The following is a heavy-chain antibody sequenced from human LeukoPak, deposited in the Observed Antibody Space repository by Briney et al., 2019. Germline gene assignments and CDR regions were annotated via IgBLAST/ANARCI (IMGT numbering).Heavy chain of an antibody. Sequence: GASVKVSCKASGYTFTSYGISCVRQAPGQGLEWMGWISAYNGNTNNAQKLQGRVTMTTDTSTSTAYMELRSLRSDDTAVYYCARYYDSSGYPGYWYFDLWGRGTLVTVSS. J-gene: IGHJ2*01. CDR1: GYTFTSYG. V-gene: IGHV1-18*01. CDR2: ISAYNGNT. D-gene: IGHD3-22*01. CDR3: ARYYDSSGYPGYWYFDL.